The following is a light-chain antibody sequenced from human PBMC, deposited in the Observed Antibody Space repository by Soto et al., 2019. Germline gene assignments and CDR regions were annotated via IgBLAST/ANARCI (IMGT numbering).Light chain of an antibody. V-gene: IGKV1-5*03. CDR2: TVS. CDR3: QLYYRYPPP. Sequence: DIQMTQSPSTLSASVGDRVTITCRASQSISTALAWWQQKPGKAPNLLIYTVSTLESGVPSRFSASGSGAEFTLTVSSLQPDDFATYYCQLYYRYPPPVGGGTKVESK. J-gene: IGKJ4*01. CDR1: QSISTA.